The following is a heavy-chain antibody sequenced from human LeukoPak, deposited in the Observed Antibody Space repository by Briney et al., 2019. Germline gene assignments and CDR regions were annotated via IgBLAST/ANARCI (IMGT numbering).Heavy chain of an antibody. D-gene: IGHD1-26*01. CDR2: IYPGDSDT. V-gene: IGHV5-51*01. CDR1: GYSFTSYC. CDR3: ARRVSQSYLFDY. Sequence: PGESLNTSCKGSGYSFTSYCIGSLRQMPGKGLEWMGIIYPGDSDTRYSPSFQGQVTISADKSISTPYLQCSSLKASDTAMYYRARRVSQSYLFDYWGQGGLVTVSS. J-gene: IGHJ4*02.